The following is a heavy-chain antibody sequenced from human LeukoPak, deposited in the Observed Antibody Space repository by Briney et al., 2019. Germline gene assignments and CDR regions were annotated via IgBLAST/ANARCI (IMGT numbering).Heavy chain of an antibody. V-gene: IGHV4-30-2*01. D-gene: IGHD3-22*01. J-gene: IGHJ4*02. Sequence: SETLSLTCAVSGGSISSGGYSWSWIRQPPGKGLEWIGYIYHSGSTYYNPSLKSRVTISVDRSKNQFSLKLSSGTAADTAVYYCARVGIYDSSGYSIWGQGTLVTVSS. CDR2: IYHSGST. CDR3: ARVGIYDSSGYSI. CDR1: GGSISSGGYS.